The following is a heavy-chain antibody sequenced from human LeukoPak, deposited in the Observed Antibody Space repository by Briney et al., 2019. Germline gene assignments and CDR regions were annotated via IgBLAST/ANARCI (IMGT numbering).Heavy chain of an antibody. D-gene: IGHD2-2*01. V-gene: IGHV3-53*01. J-gene: IGHJ2*01. Sequence: GGSLRLSCAASGFTVSSNYMSWVRQAPGKGLEWVSVIYSGGSTYYADSVKGRCTISRDNSKNTLYLQMNSLRAEDTAVYYCARESTSWYFDLWGRGTLVTVSS. CDR1: GFTVSSNY. CDR2: IYSGGST. CDR3: ARESTSWYFDL.